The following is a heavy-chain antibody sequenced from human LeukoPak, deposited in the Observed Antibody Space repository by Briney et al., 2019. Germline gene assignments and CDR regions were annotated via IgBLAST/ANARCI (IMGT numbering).Heavy chain of an antibody. J-gene: IGHJ4*02. V-gene: IGHV3-9*01. Sequence: QTGGSLRLSCAVSGFTFDDYAMHWVRLVPGKGLEWVSGISWNSDTIGYGDSVKGRFTISRDNAKNSLNLQMNSLRAEDTAVYCARDRLFGNLPDYWGQGTLVTVSS. CDR1: GFTFDDYA. CDR2: ISWNSDTI. D-gene: IGHD1-7*01. CDR3: ARDRLFGNLPDY.